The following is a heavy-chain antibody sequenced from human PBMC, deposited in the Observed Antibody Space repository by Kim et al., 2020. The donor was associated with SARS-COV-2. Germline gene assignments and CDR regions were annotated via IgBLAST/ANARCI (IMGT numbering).Heavy chain of an antibody. J-gene: IGHJ4*02. D-gene: IGHD1-26*01. Sequence: GGSLRLSCAASGFTFSNAWMSWVRQAPGKGLEWVGRIKSKTDGGTTDYAAPVKGRFTISRDDSKNTLYLQMNSLKTEDTAVYYCTTVDLFSGTTFDYWGQGTLVTVSS. V-gene: IGHV3-15*01. CDR1: GFTFSNAW. CDR3: TTVDLFSGTTFDY. CDR2: IKSKTDGGTT.